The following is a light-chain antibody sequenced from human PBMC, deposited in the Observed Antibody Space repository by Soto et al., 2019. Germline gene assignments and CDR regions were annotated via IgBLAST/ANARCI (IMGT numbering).Light chain of an antibody. CDR3: CSYGGSYTVV. J-gene: IGLJ2*01. Sequence: QSLLTQPRSVSGSPGQSVTISCTGTSSDVGGYNYVSWYQQHPGKAPKLMIYDVARRPSGVPDRFSGSKSGNTASLTISGLQAEDEADYYCCSYGGSYTVVFGGGTKLTVL. V-gene: IGLV2-11*01. CDR2: DVA. CDR1: SSDVGGYNY.